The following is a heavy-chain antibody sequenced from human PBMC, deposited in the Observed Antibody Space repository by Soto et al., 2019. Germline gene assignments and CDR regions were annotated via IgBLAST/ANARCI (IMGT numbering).Heavy chain of an antibody. Sequence: QVQLQESGPGLVKPSGTLSLTCAVSSGSISSSNWWSWVRQPPGKGLEGIGEIYHSGSTNYNPSLKSRVTISVDKAKNQFALKLSSVTAADTAVYYCARVPGHLTGYYWDYWGQGTLVTVSS. V-gene: IGHV4-4*02. CDR3: ARVPGHLTGYYWDY. J-gene: IGHJ4*02. CDR2: IYHSGST. CDR1: SGSISSSNW. D-gene: IGHD3-9*01.